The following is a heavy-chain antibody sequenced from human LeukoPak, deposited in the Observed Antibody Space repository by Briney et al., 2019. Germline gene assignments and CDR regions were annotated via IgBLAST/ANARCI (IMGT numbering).Heavy chain of an antibody. V-gene: IGHV1-69*06. CDR3: ARSQPSTYSSGWYHYMDV. CDR1: GGTFSSYA. CDR2: IIPIFGTA. J-gene: IGHJ6*03. Sequence: SVKVSCKASGGTFSSYAISWVRQAPGQGLEWTGGIIPIFGTANYAQKFQGRVTITADKSTSTAYMELSSLRSEDTAVYYCARSQPSTYSSGWYHYMDVWGKGTTVTASS. D-gene: IGHD6-19*01.